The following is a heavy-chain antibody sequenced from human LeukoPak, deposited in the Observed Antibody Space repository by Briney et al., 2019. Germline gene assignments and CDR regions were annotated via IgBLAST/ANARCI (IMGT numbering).Heavy chain of an antibody. D-gene: IGHD4-17*01. V-gene: IGHV4-59*01. CDR3: ARDLGADYGDYVFDP. CDR1: GGSMSSYY. CDR2: IYYSGST. J-gene: IGHJ5*02. Sequence: SETLSLTCTVSGGSMSSYYWNWIRQPPGKGLEWMGYIYYSGSTNYNPSLKSRVTMSVDTSKNQFSLKLSSVTAADTAVYYCARDLGADYGDYVFDPWGQGTLVIVSS.